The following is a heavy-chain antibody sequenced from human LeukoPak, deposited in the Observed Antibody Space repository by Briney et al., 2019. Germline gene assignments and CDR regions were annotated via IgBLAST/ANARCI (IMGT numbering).Heavy chain of an antibody. CDR1: GGSFSDYY. CDR3: ARGPPRDFGASGFYYNY. V-gene: IGHV4-34*01. J-gene: IGHJ4*02. CDR2: INHSGST. Sequence: SETLSLTCALYGGSFSDYYWSWVRQPPGKGLEWIGEINHSGSTNYNPSLTSRVTMSVDTSKNQFSLKLSSVIAADTAVYFCARGPPRDFGASGFYYNYWGQGTRVTVSS. D-gene: IGHD4/OR15-4a*01.